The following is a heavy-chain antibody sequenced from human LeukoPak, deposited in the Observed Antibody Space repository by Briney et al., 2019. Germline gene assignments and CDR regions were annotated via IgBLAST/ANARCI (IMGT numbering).Heavy chain of an antibody. CDR1: GGSISSYY. Sequence: PSETLSLTCTVSGGSISSYYWSWIRQPPRQGLERVGYIYYSGSTTYHPSLNSRVPISVDMSKNQFPLTLTSVTVAATAASFYSRGRVSSSTWYSTYYYYFYMDVWGEGTTVTVS. V-gene: IGHV4-59*13. CDR2: IYYSGST. J-gene: IGHJ6*03. D-gene: IGHD4-11*01. CDR3: SRGRVSSSTWYSTYYYYFYMDV.